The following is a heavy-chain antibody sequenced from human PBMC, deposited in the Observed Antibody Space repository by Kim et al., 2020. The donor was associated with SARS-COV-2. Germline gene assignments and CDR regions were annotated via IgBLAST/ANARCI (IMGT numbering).Heavy chain of an antibody. D-gene: IGHD2-21*02. CDR1: GFTFSNYD. V-gene: IGHV3-23*01. CDR2: IGGNDGRS. CDR3: AKSDCGGDCRLVNY. J-gene: IGHJ4*02. Sequence: GGSLRLSCTVSGFTFSNYDMNWVRQAPGKGLEWVASIGGNDGRSYYADSVKGRFTISRDNSKNTLSLQMNSLRAEDTAIYFCAKSDCGGDCRLVNYWGQGTLVTVSS.